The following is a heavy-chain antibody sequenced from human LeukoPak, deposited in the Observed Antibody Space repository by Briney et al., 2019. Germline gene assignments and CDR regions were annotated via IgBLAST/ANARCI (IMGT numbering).Heavy chain of an antibody. D-gene: IGHD2-21*02. J-gene: IGHJ4*02. CDR1: GFTFSDYW. Sequence: GGSPRLSCAASGFTFSDYWMNWVRQAPGKGLEWVANIDQDGGGKYYLDSVKGRFTIPRDNAKSSLYLQIDSLRAEDTAVYYCARGDWAPFDYWGQGSLLTVSS. V-gene: IGHV3-7*01. CDR3: ARGDWAPFDY. CDR2: IDQDGGGK.